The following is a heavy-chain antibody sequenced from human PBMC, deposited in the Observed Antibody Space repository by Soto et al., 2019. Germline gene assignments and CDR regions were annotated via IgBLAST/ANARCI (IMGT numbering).Heavy chain of an antibody. CDR3: ARLGGYYQAFDQ. D-gene: IGHD3-22*01. CDR1: GGSISSYY. V-gene: IGHV4-59*08. J-gene: IGHJ4*02. CDR2: IYYSGST. Sequence: SETLSLTWTVAGGSISSYYGGWFRQPPGKGLEWIGYIYYSGSTTYHPSLKSRVTTSVDTSKNQFSLNLTSVTAADTAVYYCARLGGYYQAFDQWGQGSLVTVSS.